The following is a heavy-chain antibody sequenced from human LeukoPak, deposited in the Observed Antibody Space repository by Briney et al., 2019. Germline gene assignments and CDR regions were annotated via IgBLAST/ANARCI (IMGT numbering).Heavy chain of an antibody. CDR3: ARDSDYGDYSAFDI. J-gene: IGHJ3*02. V-gene: IGHV4-4*07. CDR1: GGSIISYY. CDR2: IYTSGST. Sequence: SETLSLTCTVSGGSIISYYWSWFRQPAGKGLEWIGRIYTSGSTNYNPSLKSRVTISVDTSKNQFSLKLSSVTAADTAVYYCARDSDYGDYSAFDIWGQGTMVTVSS. D-gene: IGHD4-17*01.